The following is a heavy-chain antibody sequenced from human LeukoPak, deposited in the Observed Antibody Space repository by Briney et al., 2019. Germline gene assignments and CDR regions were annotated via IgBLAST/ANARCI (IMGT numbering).Heavy chain of an antibody. Sequence: SETLSLTCNVSGASISSSSYYWGWVRQPPGKGLEWIGTIYYSGSTNYNPSLKSRVTISVDTSKNQFSLKLSSVTAADTAVYYCARLGYCSGGSCYVGYDYWGQGTLVTVSS. V-gene: IGHV4-39*01. J-gene: IGHJ4*02. D-gene: IGHD2-15*01. CDR2: IYYSGST. CDR1: GASISSSSYY. CDR3: ARLGYCSGGSCYVGYDY.